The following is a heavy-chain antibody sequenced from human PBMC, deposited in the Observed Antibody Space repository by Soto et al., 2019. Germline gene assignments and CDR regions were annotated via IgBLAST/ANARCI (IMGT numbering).Heavy chain of an antibody. J-gene: IGHJ4*02. Sequence: PSETLSLTCTVSGGSISSSSYYWGWIRQPPGKGLEWIGSIYYSGSTYYNPSLKSRVTISVDTSKNQFSLKLSSVTAADTAVYYCARHTHYDFWSGYQGRSYFDYWGQGTLVTVSS. CDR2: IYYSGST. CDR1: GGSISSSSYY. V-gene: IGHV4-39*01. D-gene: IGHD3-3*01. CDR3: ARHTHYDFWSGYQGRSYFDY.